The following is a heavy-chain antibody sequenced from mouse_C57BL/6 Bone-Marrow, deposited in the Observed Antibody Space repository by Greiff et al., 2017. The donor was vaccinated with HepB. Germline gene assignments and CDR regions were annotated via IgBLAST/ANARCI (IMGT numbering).Heavy chain of an antibody. CDR2: IRNKANGYTT. CDR1: GFTFTDYY. V-gene: IGHV7-3*01. CDR3: TRYFVQYDDYSFAY. J-gene: IGHJ3*01. D-gene: IGHD2-3*01. Sequence: EVKLMESGGGLVQPGGSLCLSCAASGFTFTDYYMSWVRQPPGKALEWLGFIRNKANGYTTEYSASVKGRFTISRDNSQSILYLQMNALRAEYSATYYCTRYFVQYDDYSFAYWGQGTLVTVSA.